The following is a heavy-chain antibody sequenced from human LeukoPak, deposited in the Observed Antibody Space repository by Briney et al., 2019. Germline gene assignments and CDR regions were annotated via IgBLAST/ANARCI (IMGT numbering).Heavy chain of an antibody. J-gene: IGHJ4*02. CDR2: ISYGGSNK. D-gene: IGHD1-14*01. CDR1: GFTFSSYG. Sequence: GGSLRLSCAASGFTFSSYGMHWVRQAPSKGLEWVAIISYGGSNKYYADSVKGRFTISRDNSKNTLYLQMNSLRAEDTAVYYCAREYMGFDYWGQGTLVTVSS. V-gene: IGHV3-30*03. CDR3: AREYMGFDY.